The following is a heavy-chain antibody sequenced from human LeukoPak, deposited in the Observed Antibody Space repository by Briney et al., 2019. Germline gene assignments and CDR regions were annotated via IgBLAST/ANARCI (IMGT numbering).Heavy chain of an antibody. CDR1: GGTFSNYG. V-gene: IGHV1-69*05. CDR3: ARDRYYDSRGNFYESGY. Sequence: SVKVSCKTSGGTFSNYGISWVRQAPGQGLEWMGGIIPILGTTNYAQKFQDRVTITTDESTSTVYMELNRLRSEDTAVYYCARDRYYDSRGNFYESGYWGQGTLVTVSS. D-gene: IGHD3-22*01. J-gene: IGHJ4*02. CDR2: IIPILGTT.